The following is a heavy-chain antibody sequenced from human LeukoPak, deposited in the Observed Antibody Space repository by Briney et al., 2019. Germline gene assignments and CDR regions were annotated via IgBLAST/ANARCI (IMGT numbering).Heavy chain of an antibody. CDR2: ISWNSGSI. Sequence: GGSLRLSCAASGFTFDDYAMHWVRQAPGKGLEWVSGISWNSGSIGYADSVKGRFTISRDNAKNSLYLQMNSLRAEDTAAYYCAKREVDRAYYCGMPVGGQGPALTVPS. CDR3: AKREVDRAYYCGMPV. V-gene: IGHV3-9*01. CDR1: GFTFDDYA. J-gene: IGHJ6*02. D-gene: IGHD1-26*01.